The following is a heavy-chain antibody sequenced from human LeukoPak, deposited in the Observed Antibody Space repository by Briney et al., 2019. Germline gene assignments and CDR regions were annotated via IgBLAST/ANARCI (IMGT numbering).Heavy chain of an antibody. CDR1: GFTFSSHW. CDR3: ARGGDSSGWYIDY. D-gene: IGHD6-19*01. J-gene: IGHJ4*02. V-gene: IGHV3-74*01. CDR2: IDSDGRIT. Sequence: GGSLRLSCAASGFTFSSHWMHWVRQAPGKGLVWVSRIDSDGRITTYADSVKGRFTISRDNAKNTLYLQMNSLRSEDTAVYYCARGGDSSGWYIDYWGQGTLVTVSS.